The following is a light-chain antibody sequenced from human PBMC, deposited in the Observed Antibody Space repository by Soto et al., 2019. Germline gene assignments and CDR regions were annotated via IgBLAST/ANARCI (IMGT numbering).Light chain of an antibody. CDR2: DAS. J-gene: IGKJ1*01. Sequence: DIQMTQSPSTLSASEGDRVTITCRASQSISSWLAWYQQKPGKAPKLLIYDASSLESGVPSRFSGSGSGTEFTLTISSLQPDDFATYYCQQYNSYLWTFGQGTGGYQ. CDR1: QSISSW. CDR3: QQYNSYLWT. V-gene: IGKV1-5*01.